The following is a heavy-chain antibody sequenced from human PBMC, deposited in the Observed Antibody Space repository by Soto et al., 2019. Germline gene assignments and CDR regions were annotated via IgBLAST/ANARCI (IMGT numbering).Heavy chain of an antibody. CDR2: FLPIFGTG. D-gene: IGHD3-22*01. CDR1: GGTFSDYS. J-gene: IGHJ5*02. CDR3: ARGWDHYDSSGLRTWFDP. V-gene: IGHV1-69*01. Sequence: QVQLVQSGAEVKKPGSSVKVSCKASGGTFSDYSINWVRQAPGQRVGVMGGFLPIFGTGNYAQKFQGRVTITADEPTITAYMELSSLRSEDTAIYYCARGWDHYDSSGLRTWFDPWGQGTLVTVSP.